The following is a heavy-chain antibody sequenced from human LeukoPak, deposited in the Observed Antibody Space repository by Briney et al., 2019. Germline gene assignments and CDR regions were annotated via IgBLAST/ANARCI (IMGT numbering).Heavy chain of an antibody. V-gene: IGHV4-39*02. Sequence: PSEPLSLTCTVSGGSISSGSSYWGSVRQPPGKGLEWIVSMSVSGRIYYSPSLKIRVTISIDTSKNHCSLRLSSVSAAETGVYYCSRAAGTYGVHYGLGVWGQGATVTVSS. J-gene: IGHJ6*02. CDR1: GGSISSGSSY. CDR3: SRAAGTYGVHYGLGV. CDR2: MSVSGRI. D-gene: IGHD4-17*01.